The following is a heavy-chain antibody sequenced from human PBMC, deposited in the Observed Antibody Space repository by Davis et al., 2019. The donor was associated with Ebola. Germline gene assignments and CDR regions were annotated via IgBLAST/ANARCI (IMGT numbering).Heavy chain of an antibody. Sequence: GGSLRLSCAASGFTFSSYAMSWVRQAPGKGLEWLGRIKSKADYGTTDYAAPVTGRFTISRDDSKNTLYLQMDSLKTEDTAVYYCTRIQGGYYFGMDVWGQGTTVTVSS. D-gene: IGHD5-18*01. J-gene: IGHJ6*02. V-gene: IGHV3-15*01. CDR3: TRIQGGYYFGMDV. CDR2: IKSKADYGTT. CDR1: GFTFSSYA.